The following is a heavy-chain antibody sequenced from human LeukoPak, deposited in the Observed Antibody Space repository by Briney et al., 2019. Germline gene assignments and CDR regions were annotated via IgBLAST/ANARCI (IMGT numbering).Heavy chain of an antibody. Sequence: SETLSLTCTVSGGSISNTSYYWGWIRQPPGEGLECIGTIYYSGSTYYNPSLKSRVTMSVDTSKNQFSLKLSSVTAADTAVYYCARGPRRYGVVVPAAPSGAFDIWGQGTMVTVSS. CDR2: IYYSGST. V-gene: IGHV4-39*01. J-gene: IGHJ3*02. D-gene: IGHD2-2*01. CDR1: GGSISNTSYY. CDR3: ARGPRRYGVVVPAAPSGAFDI.